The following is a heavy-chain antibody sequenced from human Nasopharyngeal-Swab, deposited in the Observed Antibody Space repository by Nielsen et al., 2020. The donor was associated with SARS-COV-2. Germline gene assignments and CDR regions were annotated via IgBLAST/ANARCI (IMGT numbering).Heavy chain of an antibody. Sequence: GESLKISCAASGFTFSDYYMSWIRQAPGKGLGCVSYISSSGSTKYYAESVKGRFTISRDNAKNSLYLQMNSLRAEDTAVYYCARDLQSRAEFDYWGQGTLFTVSS. CDR2: ISSSGSTK. D-gene: IGHD1-14*01. CDR1: GFTFSDYY. V-gene: IGHV3-11*01. J-gene: IGHJ4*02. CDR3: ARDLQSRAEFDY.